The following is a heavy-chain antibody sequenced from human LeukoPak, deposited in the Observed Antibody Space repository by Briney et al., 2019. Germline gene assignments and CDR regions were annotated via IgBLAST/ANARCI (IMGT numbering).Heavy chain of an antibody. Sequence: GGSLRLSCAASGFTFSSYGMHWVRQAPGKGLEWVAVIWYDGSNKYYADSVKGRFTISRDNSKNTLYLQMNSLRAEDTAVYCCARDYGDYGEYFQHWGQGTLVTVSS. CDR2: IWYDGSNK. J-gene: IGHJ1*01. CDR1: GFTFSSYG. V-gene: IGHV3-33*01. CDR3: ARDYGDYGEYFQH. D-gene: IGHD4-17*01.